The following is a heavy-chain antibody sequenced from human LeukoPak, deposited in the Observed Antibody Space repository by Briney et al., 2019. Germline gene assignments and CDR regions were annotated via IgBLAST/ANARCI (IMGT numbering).Heavy chain of an antibody. D-gene: IGHD4-23*01. CDR2: ISGSGGST. V-gene: IGHV3-23*01. J-gene: IGHJ4*02. Sequence: GGSLRLSCAASGFTFSSYAMSWVRQAPGKGLEWVSGISGSGGSTYYADSVKGRFTISRDNSKNTLYLQMNSLRAEDTALYNCAKVGATTVVTFYFDYWGQGTLVTVSS. CDR1: GFTFSSYA. CDR3: AKVGATTVVTFYFDY.